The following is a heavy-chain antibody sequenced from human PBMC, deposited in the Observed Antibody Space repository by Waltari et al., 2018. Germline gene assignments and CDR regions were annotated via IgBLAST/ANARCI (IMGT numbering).Heavy chain of an antibody. CDR2: IYHSGRT. J-gene: IGHJ4*02. CDR1: GHSISSTYY. Sequence: QVQLQESGPGLVKPSETLSLTCAVSGHSISSTYYWGWIRQSPGKGLEWIANIYHSGRTYYNPSLKSRVTISLDTSKNRFSLNLRSVTAADTAVYYCAAYLPDWGRGRDYWGQGTLVTVSS. D-gene: IGHD7-27*01. V-gene: IGHV4-38-2*01. CDR3: AAYLPDWGRGRDY.